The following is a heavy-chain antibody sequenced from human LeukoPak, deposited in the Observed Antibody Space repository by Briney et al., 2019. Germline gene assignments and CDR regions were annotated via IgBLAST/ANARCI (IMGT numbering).Heavy chain of an antibody. V-gene: IGHV3-7*04. D-gene: IGHD3-22*01. CDR3: ARGSHYYDSSGYYAAGY. CDR1: GFTFSSYW. J-gene: IGHJ4*02. Sequence: GGSLRLSCAASGFTFSSYWMSWVRQAPGKGLEWVANIKQDGSEKYYVDSVKGRFTISRDNAKNSLYLPMNSLRAEDTTVYYCARGSHYYDSSGYYAAGYWGQGTLVTVSS. CDR2: IKQDGSEK.